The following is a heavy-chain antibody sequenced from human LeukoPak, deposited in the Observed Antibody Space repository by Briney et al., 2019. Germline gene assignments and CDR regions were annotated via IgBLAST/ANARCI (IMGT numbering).Heavy chain of an antibody. CDR1: GGSFSGYS. D-gene: IGHD6-13*01. CDR3: ARHYSSSWDYGMDV. CDR2: IYYSGST. V-gene: IGHV4-59*08. Sequence: SETLSLTCAVYGGSFSGYSWSWIRQPPGKGLEWIGYIYYSGSTNYNPSLKSRVTISVDTSKNQFSLKLSSVTAADTAVYYCARHYSSSWDYGMDVWGQGTTVTVSS. J-gene: IGHJ6*02.